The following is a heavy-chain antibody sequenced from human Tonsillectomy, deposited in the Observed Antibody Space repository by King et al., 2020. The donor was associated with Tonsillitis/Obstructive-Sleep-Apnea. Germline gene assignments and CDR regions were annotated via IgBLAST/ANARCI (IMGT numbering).Heavy chain of an antibody. D-gene: IGHD3/OR15-3a*01. V-gene: IGHV3-15*01. J-gene: IGHJ3*02. CDR3: TMIFGVADAFDI. CDR2: IKSKSDGGTT. Sequence: VQLVESGGGLVKPGGSLRLSCAASGFTFSNAWMSWVRQAPGKGLEWVGRIKSKSDGGTTDYTAPVKGRFTISRDNSKKTLYLQMNSLKTEDTAVYYCTMIFGVADAFDIWGQGTMVTVS. CDR1: GFTFSNAW.